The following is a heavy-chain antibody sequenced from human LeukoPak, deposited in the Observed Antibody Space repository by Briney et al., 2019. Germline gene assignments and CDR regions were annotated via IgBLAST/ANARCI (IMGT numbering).Heavy chain of an antibody. J-gene: IGHJ4*02. CDR2: VVYTGVT. Sequence: SETLSLTCSVSGASISDYYWSWTRQSPGKGLEWIGYVVYTGVTKYNPSLKSRASISVDTSKNQVSLRLTSVTAADTAVYFCARDWGEGFYWGQGTLVAVSS. D-gene: IGHD3-16*01. V-gene: IGHV4-59*01. CDR3: ARDWGEGFY. CDR1: GASISDYY.